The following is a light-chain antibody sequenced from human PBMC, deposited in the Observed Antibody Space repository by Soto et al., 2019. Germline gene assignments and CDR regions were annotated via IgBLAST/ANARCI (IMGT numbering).Light chain of an antibody. CDR1: SSDVGGYNY. V-gene: IGLV2-8*01. CDR2: AVS. CDR3: SSYAGSNNPVI. Sequence: QSALTQPPSASGSPGQSVTISCTGTSSDVGGYNYVSWYQQHPGKAPKFLIFAVSRRPSGVPDRFSGSKSGNPASLTVSGLQAEDEADYYCSSYAGSNNPVIFGGGTKLTVL. J-gene: IGLJ2*01.